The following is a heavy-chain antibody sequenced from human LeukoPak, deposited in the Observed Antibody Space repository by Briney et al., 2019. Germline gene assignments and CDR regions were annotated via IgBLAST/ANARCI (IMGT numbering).Heavy chain of an antibody. J-gene: IGHJ5*02. D-gene: IGHD1/OR15-1a*01. V-gene: IGHV4-39*01. CDR1: GDSVSSSNYY. CDR3: ARLNNPGCFDP. Sequence: PSETLSLNCTVSGDSVSSSNYYWAYIRQPPGKGLEWIANIYYNGNTYYNPGLKSRLTISIDTSNNQFFMRLTSLTAADTAVYYCARLNNPGCFDPGGQGTLVTVSS. CDR2: IYYNGNT.